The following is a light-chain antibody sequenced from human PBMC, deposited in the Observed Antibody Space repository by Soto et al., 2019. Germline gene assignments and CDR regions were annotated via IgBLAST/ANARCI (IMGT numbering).Light chain of an antibody. V-gene: IGKV1-5*01. CDR3: QYDSS. Sequence: DIQMTQSPSTLSASVGDRVTITCRASQSVSIWLAWYQQKPGKAPRLLIYDAASLKTGVPSRFSDSGSGTNFTLTISSLQPDDFATYYCQYDSSFGQGTKVDIK. CDR2: DAA. CDR1: QSVSIW. J-gene: IGKJ2*01.